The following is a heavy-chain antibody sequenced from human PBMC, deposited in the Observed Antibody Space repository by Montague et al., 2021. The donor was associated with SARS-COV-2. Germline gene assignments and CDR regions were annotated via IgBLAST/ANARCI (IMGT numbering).Heavy chain of an antibody. CDR3: ARRTWGDSGVFDI. Sequence: SETLSLTCVVSGGSISSGNWWSWVRQPPGKGLEWIGESIIVGAPATKYNPSLKSRVTISADKPKNQFSLRVTSVTVADTAVYYCARRTWGDSGVFDIWGRGTKVIVSS. J-gene: IGHJ3*02. CDR1: GGSISSGNW. V-gene: IGHV4-4*02. D-gene: IGHD2-21*02. CDR2: SIIVGAP.